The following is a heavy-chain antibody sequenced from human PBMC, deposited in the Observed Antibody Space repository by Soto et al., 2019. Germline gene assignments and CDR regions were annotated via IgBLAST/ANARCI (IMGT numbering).Heavy chain of an antibody. CDR2: INSDGSST. J-gene: IGHJ6*02. CDR1: GFTFSSYW. D-gene: IGHD3-9*01. V-gene: IGHV3-74*01. Sequence: PGGSLRLSCAASGFTFSSYWMHWVRQAPGKGLVWVSRINSDGSSTSYADSVKGRFTISRDNAKNTLYLQMNSLRAEDTAVYYCARGLRFQYYDILTALYSPGDYYYGMDVWGQGTTVTVSS. CDR3: ARGLRFQYYDILTALYSPGDYYYGMDV.